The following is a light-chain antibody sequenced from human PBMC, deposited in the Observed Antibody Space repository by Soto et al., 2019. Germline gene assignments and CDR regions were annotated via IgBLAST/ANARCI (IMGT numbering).Light chain of an antibody. CDR1: QSINIY. Sequence: IQMTQSPASLSASVGDSVTVTCRASQSINIYLNWYQQKPGKAPTLLIYGASSLRSGVPSRFSGGGSRTDFSLTISSLQPEDFATYYCQQSYRSPYTFGQGNKLEIK. CDR3: QQSYRSPYT. CDR2: GAS. J-gene: IGKJ2*01. V-gene: IGKV1-39*01.